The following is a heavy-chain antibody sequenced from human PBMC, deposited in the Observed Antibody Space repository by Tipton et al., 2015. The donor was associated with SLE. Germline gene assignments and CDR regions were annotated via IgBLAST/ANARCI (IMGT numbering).Heavy chain of an antibody. CDR1: GGSISSYY. CDR2: VYYSGST. V-gene: IGHV4-59*12. D-gene: IGHD5-18*01. Sequence: TLSLTCTVSGGSISSYYWSWIRQPPGKGLEWIGSVYYSGSTYYNPSLKSRVTISVDTSKNQFSLKLSSVTAADTAVYYCARVDTPMDFDYWGQGTLVTVSS. CDR3: ARVDTPMDFDY. J-gene: IGHJ4*02.